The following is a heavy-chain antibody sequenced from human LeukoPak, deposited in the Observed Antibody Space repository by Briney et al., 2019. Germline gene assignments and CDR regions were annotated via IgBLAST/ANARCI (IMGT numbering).Heavy chain of an antibody. D-gene: IGHD6-19*01. J-gene: IGHJ5*02. V-gene: IGHV1-2*02. CDR1: GYTFTGYC. Sequence: ASVKVSCKASGYTFTGYCMHWVRQAPGQGLEWMGWINPNSGGTNYAQKFQGRVTMTRDTSISTAYMELSRLRSDDTAVYYCARVHVPYSSGWYPWFDPWGQGTLVTVSS. CDR2: INPNSGGT. CDR3: ARVHVPYSSGWYPWFDP.